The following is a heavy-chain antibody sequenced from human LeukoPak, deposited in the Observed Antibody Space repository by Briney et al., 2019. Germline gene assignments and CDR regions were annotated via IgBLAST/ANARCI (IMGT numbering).Heavy chain of an antibody. D-gene: IGHD2-21*02. CDR1: GFTFSSYG. J-gene: IGHJ4*02. CDR3: ARGPMTAIPLYFDY. CDR2: IWYDGSNK. Sequence: GRSLRLSCAASGFTFSSYGMHWVRQAPGKGLEWVAVIWYDGSNKYYADSVKGRFTISRDNSKNTLYLQMNSLRAEDTAVYYCARGPMTAIPLYFDYWGQGTLVTVSS. V-gene: IGHV3-33*01.